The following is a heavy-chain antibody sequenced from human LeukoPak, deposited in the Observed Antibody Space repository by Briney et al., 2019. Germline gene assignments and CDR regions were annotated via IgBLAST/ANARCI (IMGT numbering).Heavy chain of an antibody. J-gene: IGHJ4*02. CDR1: GGTFSSYA. CDR2: IIPIFGTA. Sequence: SVKVSCKASGGTFSSYAISWVRQAPGQGLVWMGRIIPIFGTANYAQKFQGRVTITADKSTSTAYMELSSLRSEDTAVYYCARDRVVTGQLDYWGQGTLVTVSS. V-gene: IGHV1-69*06. D-gene: IGHD2-21*02. CDR3: ARDRVVTGQLDY.